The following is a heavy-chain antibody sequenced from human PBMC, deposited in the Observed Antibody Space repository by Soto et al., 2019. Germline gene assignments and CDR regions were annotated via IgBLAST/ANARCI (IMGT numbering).Heavy chain of an antibody. CDR3: ATGLQRRGAFDI. D-gene: IGHD2-15*01. Sequence: ASMKGSGEGSGCNPAEVSMHWVPQAPGKGLEWMGGFDPEDGETIYAQKFQGRVTMTEDTSTDTAYMELSSLRSEDTAVYYCATGLQRRGAFDIWGQGNMVTVSS. J-gene: IGHJ3*02. V-gene: IGHV1-24*01. CDR1: GCNPAEVS. CDR2: FDPEDGET.